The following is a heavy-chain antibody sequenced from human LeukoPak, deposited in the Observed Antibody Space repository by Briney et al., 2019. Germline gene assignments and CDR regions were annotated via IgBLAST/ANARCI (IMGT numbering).Heavy chain of an antibody. CDR1: SASISSYY. J-gene: IGHJ6*03. D-gene: IGHD2-2*01. V-gene: IGHV4-4*07. Sequence: SETLSLTCTVSSASISSYYWSWIRQPAGKGLEWIGRIYTSGSTSYNPSLESRVTMSVDTSKNQFSLKVNSVTAADTAVYYCARGDCSSTICYSPMDVWGKGTTVTVSS. CDR3: ARGDCSSTICYSPMDV. CDR2: IYTSGST.